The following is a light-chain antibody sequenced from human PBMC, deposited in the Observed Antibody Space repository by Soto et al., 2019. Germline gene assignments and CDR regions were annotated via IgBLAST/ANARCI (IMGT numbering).Light chain of an antibody. Sequence: QSVLTQPPSVSGAPGQRVTISCTGSSSNIGAHYDVHWYQQLPGTAPKLLIYGNNNRPAGVPDRFSGSKSGTSASLAITGLQPEDEADYYCQSYDSSLDDSSLVFGGGTKLTVL. V-gene: IGLV1-40*01. CDR1: SSNIGAHYD. CDR2: GNN. J-gene: IGLJ2*01. CDR3: QSYDSSLDDSSLV.